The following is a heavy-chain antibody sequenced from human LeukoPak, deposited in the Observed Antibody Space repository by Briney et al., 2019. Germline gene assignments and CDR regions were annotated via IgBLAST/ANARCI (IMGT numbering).Heavy chain of an antibody. J-gene: IGHJ6*02. CDR3: AKMSAYYNYYTMDV. CDR1: GFTFSSYA. V-gene: IGHV3-23*01. Sequence: PGGSLRLSCAASGFTFSSYAMSWVRQAPGKGLEWVSGISGSGGTTYYADSVKGRFTISRDNSKNTLYLQMNSLRAEDTAVYYCAKMSAYYNYYTMDVWGQGTTVTVSS. D-gene: IGHD3-3*01. CDR2: ISGSGGTT.